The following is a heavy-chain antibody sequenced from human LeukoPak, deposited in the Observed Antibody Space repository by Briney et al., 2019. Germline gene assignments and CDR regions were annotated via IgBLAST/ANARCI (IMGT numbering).Heavy chain of an antibody. CDR1: GGSISNYY. CDR2: MYASGST. Sequence: SETLSLTCTVSGGSISNYYWSWIRQPAGEGLEWIGRMYASGSTSYNPSLKSRVTISGDTSKNQFSLKLSSVTAADTAVYYCAASTEGLQVDCWGQGTLVTVSS. CDR3: AASTEGLQVDC. D-gene: IGHD5-24*01. J-gene: IGHJ4*02. V-gene: IGHV4-4*07.